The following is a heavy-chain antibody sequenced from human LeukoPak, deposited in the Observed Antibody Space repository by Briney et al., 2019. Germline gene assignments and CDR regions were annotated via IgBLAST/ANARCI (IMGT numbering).Heavy chain of an antibody. Sequence: GESLKISCKVSGYSFTNNWIGWVRQVPGKGLEWMEIIYPGDSDTRYSPSFQGQITISADKSISTAYLQWGSLKASDTAMYYCASLSHGFDSWGQGTLVTVSS. V-gene: IGHV5-51*01. CDR1: GYSFTNNW. CDR3: ASLSHGFDS. CDR2: IYPGDSDT. J-gene: IGHJ5*01.